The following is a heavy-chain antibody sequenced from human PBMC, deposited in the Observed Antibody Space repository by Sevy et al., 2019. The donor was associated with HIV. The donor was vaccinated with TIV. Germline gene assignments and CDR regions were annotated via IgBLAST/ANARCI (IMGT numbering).Heavy chain of an antibody. CDR1: GGSISSSNYY. CDR3: AGVEVGGYYLWTGGSTGWFDP. V-gene: IGHV4-39*01. Sequence: SETLSLTCTVSGGSISSSNYYWGWIRQPPGKGLEWIGSIYYSGSPYYNPSLKSRVTISADTSKNQFFLNLSSVTAPDTAVYYCAGVEVGGYYLWTGGSTGWFDPWGQGTLVTVSS. CDR2: IYYSGSP. J-gene: IGHJ5*02. D-gene: IGHD3-3*01.